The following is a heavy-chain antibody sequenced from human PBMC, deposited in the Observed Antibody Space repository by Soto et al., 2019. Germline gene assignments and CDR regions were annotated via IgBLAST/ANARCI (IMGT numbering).Heavy chain of an antibody. CDR1: GYRFIGYW. V-gene: IGHV5-51*01. CDR3: ARQNSGYDLGY. CDR2: IYPGDSDT. D-gene: IGHD5-12*01. J-gene: IGHJ4*02. Sequence: GESLKISCKGSGYRFIGYWIAWVRQMPGKGLEWMGIIYPGDSDTRYSPSFQGQVTISVDKSISTAYLQWTSLKASDTAMYYCARQNSGYDLGYWGQGTLVTVSS.